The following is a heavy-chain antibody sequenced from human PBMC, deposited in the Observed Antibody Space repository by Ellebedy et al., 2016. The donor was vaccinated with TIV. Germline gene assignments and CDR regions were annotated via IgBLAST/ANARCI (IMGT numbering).Heavy chain of an antibody. CDR3: ARDQWLGRAYYFDS. D-gene: IGHD6-19*01. Sequence: GESLKISCTASGFTFSNYWMTWVRQAPGKGLEGVANIKQDGSEKYYVDSVKGRFSISRDNAKNSLYVQMNSLRDEDTAVYYCARDQWLGRAYYFDSWGQGTLVTVSS. J-gene: IGHJ4*02. CDR2: IKQDGSEK. CDR1: GFTFSNYW. V-gene: IGHV3-7*01.